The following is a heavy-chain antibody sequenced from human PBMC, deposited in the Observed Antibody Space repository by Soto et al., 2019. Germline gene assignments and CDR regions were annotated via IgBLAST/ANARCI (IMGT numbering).Heavy chain of an antibody. Sequence: GGSLRLSCAASGFTFSSYAMSWVRQAPGKGLEWASAISGSGGSTYYADSAKGRFTISRDNSKNTLYLQMNSLRAEDTAVYYCAKDQVGITMVRGTASINYYYGMDVWGQGTTVTVSS. J-gene: IGHJ6*02. CDR3: AKDQVGITMVRGTASINYYYGMDV. V-gene: IGHV3-23*01. CDR2: ISGSGGST. CDR1: GFTFSSYA. D-gene: IGHD3-10*01.